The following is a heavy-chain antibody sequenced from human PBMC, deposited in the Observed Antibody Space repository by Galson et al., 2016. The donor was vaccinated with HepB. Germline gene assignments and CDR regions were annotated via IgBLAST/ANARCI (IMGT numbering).Heavy chain of an antibody. Sequence: SETLSLTCTVSGGSISSNNYYWAWIRLPPGTGLAWIGSIYYSGSTYYNPSLKSRVTMSVDTSKNQFSLRLNSVTDADTAVYYCARDPGSGGIGVDVWGQGTTVTVSS. CDR1: GGSISSNNYY. CDR2: IYYSGST. V-gene: IGHV4-39*07. J-gene: IGHJ6*02. CDR3: ARDPGSGGIGVDV. D-gene: IGHD3-10*01.